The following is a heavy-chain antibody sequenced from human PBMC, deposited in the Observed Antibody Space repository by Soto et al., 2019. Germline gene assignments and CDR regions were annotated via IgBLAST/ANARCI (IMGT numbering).Heavy chain of an antibody. V-gene: IGHV1-69*01. D-gene: IGHD3-3*01. CDR3: ARGLRYHDFWSGYTPDDSRSLTTRYYGMDV. CDR1: GGTFSSYA. Sequence: QVQLVQSGAEVKKPGSSVKVSCKASGGTFSSYAISWVRQAPGQGLEWMGGIIPIFGTANYAQKFQGRGTITADESTSTAYMELSSLRSEDTAVYYCARGLRYHDFWSGYTPDDSRSLTTRYYGMDVWGQGTTVTVSS. J-gene: IGHJ6*02. CDR2: IIPIFGTA.